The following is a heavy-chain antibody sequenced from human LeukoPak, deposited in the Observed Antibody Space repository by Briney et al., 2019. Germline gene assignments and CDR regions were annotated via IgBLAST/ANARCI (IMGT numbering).Heavy chain of an antibody. V-gene: IGHV1-2*02. CDR3: ARGGGTMVRGASNYFYYVMDV. D-gene: IGHD3-10*01. CDR1: GYTFTGYY. J-gene: IGHJ6*02. CDR2: INPNSGGT. Sequence: ASVKVSCKASGYTFTGYYIHWVRQTPGQGLEWMGWINPNSGGTNCAQKFQGRVTMTRDTSISTAYMELSRLRSDDTAVYYWARGGGTMVRGASNYFYYVMDVWGQGTTVTVSS.